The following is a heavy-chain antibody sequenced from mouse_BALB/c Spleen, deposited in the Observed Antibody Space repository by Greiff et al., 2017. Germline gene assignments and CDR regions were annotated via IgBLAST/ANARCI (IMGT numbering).Heavy chain of an antibody. J-gene: IGHJ2*01. D-gene: IGHD1-1*02. V-gene: IGHV1-87*01. CDR3: ARGGLSDY. CDR1: GYTFTSYW. CDR2: IYPGDGDT. Sequence: QVQLQQSGAELARPGASVKLSCKASGYTFTSYWMQWVKQRPGQGLEWIGAIYPGDGDTRYTQKFKGKATLTADKSSSTAYMQLSSLASEDSAVYYCARGGLSDYWGQGTTLTVSS.